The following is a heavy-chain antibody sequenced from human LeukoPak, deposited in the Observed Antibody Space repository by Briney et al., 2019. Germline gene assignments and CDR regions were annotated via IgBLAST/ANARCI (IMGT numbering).Heavy chain of an antibody. CDR3: ARDRCSSTSCYLYYYYYMDV. V-gene: IGHV3-7*01. CDR2: IKQDGSEK. Sequence: GGSLRLSCAASGFTFSSYWMSWVRQAPGKGLEWVANIKQDGSEKYYVDSVKGRFTISRDNAKNSLYLQMNSLRAEDTAVHYCARDRCSSTSCYLYYYYYMDVWGKGTTVTVSS. J-gene: IGHJ6*03. CDR1: GFTFSSYW. D-gene: IGHD2-2*01.